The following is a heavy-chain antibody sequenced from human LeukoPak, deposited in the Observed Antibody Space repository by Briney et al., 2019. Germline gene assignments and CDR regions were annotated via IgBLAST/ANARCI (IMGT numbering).Heavy chain of an antibody. CDR3: ARLQQQLRNRAGLDY. CDR2: INHSGST. V-gene: IGHV4-34*01. D-gene: IGHD6-13*01. CDR1: GGSFSSYY. J-gene: IGHJ4*02. Sequence: LETLSLTCAVYGGSFSSYYWSWIRQPPGKGLEWIWEINHSGSTNYNPSLKSRVTISVDTSKNQFSLKLSSVTAADTAVYYCARLQQQLRNRAGLDYWGQGTLVTVSS.